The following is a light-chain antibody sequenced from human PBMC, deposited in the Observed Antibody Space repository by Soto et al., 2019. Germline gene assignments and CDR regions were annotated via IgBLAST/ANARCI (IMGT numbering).Light chain of an antibody. J-gene: IGKJ1*01. Sequence: DIQMTQSPSTLSASVGDRVTITCRASQSISSWLAWYQQKPGKAPNLLIYKASSLESGVPSRFSGSGSETEFTLTISSLQPDDFATYYCQQYNSYSCTFGQGTKVEIK. CDR3: QQYNSYSCT. CDR2: KAS. CDR1: QSISSW. V-gene: IGKV1-5*03.